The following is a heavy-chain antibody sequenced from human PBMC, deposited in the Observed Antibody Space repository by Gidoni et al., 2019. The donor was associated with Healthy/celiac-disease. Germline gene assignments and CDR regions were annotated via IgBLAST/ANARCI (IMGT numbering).Heavy chain of an antibody. Sequence: EVQLVQSGAEVKKHGESLKISCKGSGYSFTSYWIGCVRQMPGQGLEWMGLIYPGDSDTRYSPSFQGQVTISADKSISTAYRQWSSLKASDTAMYYCARTHCSGGSCYSRGAFDIWGQGTMVTVSS. CDR2: IYPGDSDT. CDR3: ARTHCSGGSCYSRGAFDI. CDR1: GYSFTSYW. D-gene: IGHD2-15*01. J-gene: IGHJ3*02. V-gene: IGHV5-51*01.